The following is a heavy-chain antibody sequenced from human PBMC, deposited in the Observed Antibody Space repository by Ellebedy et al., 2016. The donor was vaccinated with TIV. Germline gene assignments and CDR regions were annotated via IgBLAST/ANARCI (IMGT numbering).Heavy chain of an antibody. CDR2: ISPSGDIT. V-gene: IGHV3-23*01. CDR3: TKRGVAGAAFDI. D-gene: IGHD3-10*01. J-gene: IGHJ3*02. CDR1: GFTFRDFA. Sequence: GESLKISCAASGFTFRDFAMNWVRQAPGKGLEWVSAISPSGDITYFADSVKGRFTISRDNSQDTVHLQMHSLRAEDTAVYYCTKRGVAGAAFDIWGPGTLVTVSS.